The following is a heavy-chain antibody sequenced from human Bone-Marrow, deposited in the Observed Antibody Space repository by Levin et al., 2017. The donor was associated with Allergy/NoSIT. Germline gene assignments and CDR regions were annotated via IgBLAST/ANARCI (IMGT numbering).Heavy chain of an antibody. V-gene: IGHV1-58*01. CDR2: IVVGSGNT. CDR3: AADTTTVTTQGDY. J-gene: IGHJ4*02. D-gene: IGHD4-17*01. CDR1: GFTFTSSA. Sequence: KISCKASGFTFTSSAVQWVRQARGQRLEWIGWIVVGSGNTNYAQKFQERVTITRDMSTSTAYMELSSLRSEDTAVYYCAADTTTVTTQGDYWGQGTLVTVSS.